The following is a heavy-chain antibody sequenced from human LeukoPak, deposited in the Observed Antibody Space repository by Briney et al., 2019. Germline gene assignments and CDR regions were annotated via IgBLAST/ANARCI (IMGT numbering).Heavy chain of an antibody. V-gene: IGHV3-23*01. D-gene: IGHD6-19*01. J-gene: IGHJ6*03. Sequence: GGSLRLSCAVSGFTYGNYAMSWVRQAPGKGLEWVSTINGYGSNTYYADSVKGRFTISRDTSKNTLYLQMNSLRAEDTAVYYCAKAGIAVAGTHYYYYYMDVWGKGTTVTVSS. CDR2: INGYGSNT. CDR1: GFTYGNYA. CDR3: AKAGIAVAGTHYYYYYMDV.